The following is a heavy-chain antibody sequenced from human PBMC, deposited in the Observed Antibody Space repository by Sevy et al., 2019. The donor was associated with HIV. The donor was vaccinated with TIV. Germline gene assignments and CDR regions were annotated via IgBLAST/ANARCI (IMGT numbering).Heavy chain of an antibody. Sequence: SVKVSCKASGGTFSSYAISWVRQAPGQGLEWMGGIIPIFGTANYAKKFQGRVTITADKSTSTAYMELSSLRSEDTAVYYCARSVPAAMTGFYYYYYYMDVWGKGTTVTVSS. V-gene: IGHV1-69*06. D-gene: IGHD2-2*01. CDR2: IIPIFGTA. CDR3: ARSVPAAMTGFYYYYYYMDV. CDR1: GGTFSSYA. J-gene: IGHJ6*03.